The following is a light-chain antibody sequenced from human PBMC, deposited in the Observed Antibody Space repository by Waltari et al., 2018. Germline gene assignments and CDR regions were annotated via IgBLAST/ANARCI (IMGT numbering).Light chain of an antibody. CDR2: AAS. Sequence: DIQMTQSPSSLSAPVGDRATITCRASQSISFYLNWYQHKPGKAPKLLIYAASSLQSGVPSRFSGSGSGTDFTLTISSLQPEDFATYSCQQSYSTPHTFGQGTKLEIK. J-gene: IGKJ2*01. V-gene: IGKV1-39*01. CDR3: QQSYSTPHT. CDR1: QSISFY.